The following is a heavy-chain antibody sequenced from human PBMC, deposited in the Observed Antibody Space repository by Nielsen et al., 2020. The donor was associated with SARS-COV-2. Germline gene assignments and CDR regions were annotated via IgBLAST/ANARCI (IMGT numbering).Heavy chain of an antibody. V-gene: IGHV4-34*01. J-gene: IGHJ4*02. CDR1: GGSFSDYY. CDR3: AGGVPPTGMLFDF. Sequence: SQTLSLTCGVYGGSFSDYYWNWIRQSPGKGLEWIGQIGHSGNTNYNPSLKSRVTMSVDTSKRQFSLQLNSVTAADAADYYCAGGVPPTGMLFDFWGLGTRVIVSS. D-gene: IGHD1-1*01. CDR2: IGHSGNT.